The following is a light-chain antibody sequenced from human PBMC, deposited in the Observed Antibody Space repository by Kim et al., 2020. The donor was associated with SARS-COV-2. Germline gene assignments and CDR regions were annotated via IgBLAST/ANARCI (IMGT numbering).Light chain of an antibody. CDR1: QSVKTY. V-gene: IGKV3-11*01. J-gene: IGKJ5*01. CDR3: QVGRKSIT. CDR2: EAS. Sequence: SQWPGERATLSHRARQSVKTYLAWIQQKPGQAPRGLISEASNGAAGIPARLSGSGSGTDFTLTISSLGPEDFAVYYCQVGRKSITFGRGRRLEIK.